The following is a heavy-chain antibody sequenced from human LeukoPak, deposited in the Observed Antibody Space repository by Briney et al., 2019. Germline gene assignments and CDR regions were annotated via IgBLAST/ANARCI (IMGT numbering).Heavy chain of an antibody. J-gene: IGHJ6*03. Sequence: GASVKVSCKASGYTFTSYGISWVRQAPGQGLEWMGWISAYNGNTNYAQKLQGRVTMTTDTSTSTAYMELRSLRSDDTAVYYCARDRKGARWLPALHTYYYYYMDVWGKGTTVTVSS. V-gene: IGHV1-18*01. CDR1: GYTFTSYG. CDR3: ARDRKGARWLPALHTYYYYYMDV. D-gene: IGHD5-24*01. CDR2: ISAYNGNT.